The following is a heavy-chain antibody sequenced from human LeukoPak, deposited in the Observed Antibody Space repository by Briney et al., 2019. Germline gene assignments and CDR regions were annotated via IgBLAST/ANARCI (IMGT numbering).Heavy chain of an antibody. CDR3: ARVLYILRYFDY. CDR1: GFNASSNY. J-gene: IGHJ6*04. Sequence: GGSLRLSCAASGFNASSNYMSWVRQAPGKGLEWVSVIYSGGTTYYADSVKGRFTISRDNSKNTLYLQMNSLRAEDTAVYYCARVLYILRYFDYWGKGTTVTISS. D-gene: IGHD3-9*01. V-gene: IGHV3-66*01. CDR2: IYSGGTT.